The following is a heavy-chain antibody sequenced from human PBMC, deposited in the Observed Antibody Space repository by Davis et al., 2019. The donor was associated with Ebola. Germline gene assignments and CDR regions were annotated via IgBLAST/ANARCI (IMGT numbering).Heavy chain of an antibody. CDR1: GFTFSSYA. Sequence: GESLKISCAASGFTFSSYAMSWVRQAPGKGLEWVSAISGSGGSTYYADSVKGRFTISRDDSKNTAYLQMNSLKTEDTAVYYCTKTTGGVDYWGQGTLVTVSS. CDR3: TKTTGGVDY. V-gene: IGHV3-23*01. D-gene: IGHD4-11*01. CDR2: ISGSGGST. J-gene: IGHJ4*02.